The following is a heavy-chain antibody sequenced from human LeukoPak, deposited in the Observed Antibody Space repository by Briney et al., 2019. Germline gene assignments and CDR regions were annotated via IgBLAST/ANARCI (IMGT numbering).Heavy chain of an antibody. CDR2: ISGRGDNT. Sequence: GGSLRLSCAASGFTFSGYDMSWVRQAPGKGLEWVSGISGRGDNTYYADSVKGRFTISRDNSKNTLRLQMNSLRDEDTAVYYCAKRVQGNTGPFHCWGQGTLASVSS. V-gene: IGHV3-23*01. CDR3: AKRVQGNTGPFHC. J-gene: IGHJ4*02. CDR1: GFTFSGYD. D-gene: IGHD4-23*01.